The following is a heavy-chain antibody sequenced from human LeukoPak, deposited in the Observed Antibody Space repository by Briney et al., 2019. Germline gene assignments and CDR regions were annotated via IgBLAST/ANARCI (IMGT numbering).Heavy chain of an antibody. Sequence: SETLSLTCTVFGGSISSSSYYWGWIRQPPGKGLEWIGKINYSGNTYYSTSLKSRVSISVETSKNQFSLKLSSVTAADTAVYYCASTMVRGVIRPYCYYYMDVWGKGTTVTVSS. J-gene: IGHJ6*03. CDR1: GGSISSSSYY. V-gene: IGHV4-39*01. CDR2: INYSGNT. D-gene: IGHD3-10*01. CDR3: ASTMVRGVIRPYCYYYMDV.